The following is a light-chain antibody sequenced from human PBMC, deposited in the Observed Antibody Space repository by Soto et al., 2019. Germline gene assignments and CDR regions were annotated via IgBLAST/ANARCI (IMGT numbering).Light chain of an antibody. Sequence: DIQMTQSPSSLSVSVGDRVTITCRASQSINRYLNWYQQKPGKAPKLLIYTSSNLQSGVPSRFSGSGFGTDLTLTISSLQPEDFATYYCQQIYITPYTFGQGTKLETK. CDR2: TSS. CDR3: QQIYITPYT. V-gene: IGKV1-39*01. CDR1: QSINRY. J-gene: IGKJ2*01.